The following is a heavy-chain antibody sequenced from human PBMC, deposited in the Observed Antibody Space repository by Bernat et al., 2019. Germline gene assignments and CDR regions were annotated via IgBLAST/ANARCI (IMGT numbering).Heavy chain of an antibody. V-gene: IGHV3-23*01. CDR2: ISGSGDSP. Sequence: EVQLLESGGGLVQPGGSLRLSCAASGFTFSSYAMNWVRQAPGKGLEYVSGISGSGDSPSYAASVKGRFTVSRDNSKNTLYLQMNSLRAEDTAVYYCAKHAVIVDSWGQGTLVTVSS. CDR1: GFTFSSYA. CDR3: AKHAVIVDS. D-gene: IGHD2/OR15-2a*01. J-gene: IGHJ4*02.